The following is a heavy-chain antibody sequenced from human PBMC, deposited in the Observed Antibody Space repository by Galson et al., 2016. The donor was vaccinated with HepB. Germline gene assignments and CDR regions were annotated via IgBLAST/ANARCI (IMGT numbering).Heavy chain of an antibody. J-gene: IGHJ2*01. CDR3: AREASEPSYNGGLQRDYWYFDL. CDR2: IKQDGSDK. D-gene: IGHD5-12*01. Sequence: SLRLSCAASGFTFGGHWMSWVRQAPGKGPEWVANIKQDGSDKNYVGSVKGRFTISRDNAKNSLYLQMSSVRVEDTAVYYCAREASEPSYNGGLQRDYWYFDLWGRGTLVTVSS. V-gene: IGHV3-7*04. CDR1: GFTFGGHW.